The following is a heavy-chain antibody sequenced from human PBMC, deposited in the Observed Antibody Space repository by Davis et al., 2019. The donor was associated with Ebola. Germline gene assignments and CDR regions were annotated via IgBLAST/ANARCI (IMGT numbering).Heavy chain of an antibody. CDR2: IIPIFGTA. CDR3: ARYDYSPPYGMDV. J-gene: IGHJ6*02. V-gene: IGHV1-69*13. CDR1: GGTFSSYA. Sequence: SVKVSCKASGGTFSSYAISWVRQAPGQGLEWMGGIIPIFGTANYAQRFQGRVTITADEPTSTAYMELSSLRSEDTAVYYCARYDYSPPYGMDVWGQGTTVTVSS. D-gene: IGHD4-11*01.